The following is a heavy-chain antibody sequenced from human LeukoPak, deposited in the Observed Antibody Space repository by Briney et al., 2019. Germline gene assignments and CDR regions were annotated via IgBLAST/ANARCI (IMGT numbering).Heavy chain of an antibody. CDR1: GFTFSDYD. J-gene: IGHJ5*02. CDR2: TSRDGSAE. Sequence: GGSLRLSCAASGFTFSDYDMHWVRQAPGKGLEWVAMTSRDGSAEYYADSVKGRFTISRDNSKNTLYLQMNSLRPEDTAVYHCAKDLYGSGWYNYFDPWGQGALVIVSS. V-gene: IGHV3-30*18. CDR3: AKDLYGSGWYNYFDP. D-gene: IGHD6-19*01.